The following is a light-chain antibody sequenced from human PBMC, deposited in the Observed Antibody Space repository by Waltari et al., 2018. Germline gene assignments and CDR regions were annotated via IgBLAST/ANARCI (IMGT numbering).Light chain of an antibody. V-gene: IGKV1-39*01. Sequence: DIQMTQSPSSLSASVGDRVTITCRASQNINNFLNWYQQRPGTAPKLLIYAASNLQSGVPSRFSGGGFGTDFTLAISSLHPEDFATYYCQQSYSAPRTFGRGTKVEIK. CDR2: AAS. CDR1: QNINNF. CDR3: QQSYSAPRT. J-gene: IGKJ4*02.